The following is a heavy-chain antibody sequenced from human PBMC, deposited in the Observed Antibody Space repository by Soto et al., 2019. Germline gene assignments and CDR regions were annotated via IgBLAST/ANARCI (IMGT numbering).Heavy chain of an antibody. CDR3: ARDPTASYGDSLLFDY. CDR1: GFNFRRHW. D-gene: IGHD4-17*01. CDR2: IKEDGSEQ. Sequence: EVQLVESGGGLVQPGGSLRLSCAASGFNFRRHWMSWVRQAPGKGLEWVANIKEDGSEQYYVDSVKGRFTIFRDNAKNSLSLQMNSLRAEDTAIYYCARDPTASYGDSLLFDYWGQGTLVIVSS. J-gene: IGHJ4*02. V-gene: IGHV3-7*01.